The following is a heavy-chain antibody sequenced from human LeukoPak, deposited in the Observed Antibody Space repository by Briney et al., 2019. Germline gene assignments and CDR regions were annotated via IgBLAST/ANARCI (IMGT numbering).Heavy chain of an antibody. CDR1: GFTFSSYW. V-gene: IGHV3-74*01. Sequence: GGSLRLSCAASGFTFSSYWMHWVRQAPGKGLVWVSRINSDGSSTSYADSVKGRFTISRDNAKNTLYLQMNSLRAEDTAVYYCARMGSSGYSDDAFDIWGQGTMVTVSS. CDR2: INSDGSST. D-gene: IGHD3-22*01. CDR3: ARMGSSGYSDDAFDI. J-gene: IGHJ3*02.